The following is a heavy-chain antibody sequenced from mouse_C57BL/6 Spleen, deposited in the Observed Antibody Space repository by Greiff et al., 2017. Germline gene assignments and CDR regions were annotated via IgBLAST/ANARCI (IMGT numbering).Heavy chain of an antibody. V-gene: IGHV10-1*01. J-gene: IGHJ3*01. CDR1: GFSFNTYA. CDR2: IRSKSNNYAT. D-gene: IGHD3-3*01. Sequence: EVQLQESGGGLVQPKGSLKLSCAASGFSFNTYAMNWVRQAPGKGLEWVARIRSKSNNYATYYADSVKDRFTISRDDSESMLYLQMNNLKTEDTAMYYGVRHVGDTWFAYWGQGTLVTVSA. CDR3: VRHVGDTWFAY.